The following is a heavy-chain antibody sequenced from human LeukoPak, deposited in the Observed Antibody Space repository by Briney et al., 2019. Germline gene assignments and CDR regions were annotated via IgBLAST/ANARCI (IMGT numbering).Heavy chain of an antibody. CDR1: GFTFSSYA. Sequence: GSLRLSFAASGFTFSSYAMSWVRPAPGKGLEWVSAISGSGGRTYYADSVKGRFTISRDNSKNTLYLQMNSLRAEDTAVYYCAKDTVGENYYDSSGYYSVGAFDIWGQGTMVTVSS. V-gene: IGHV3-23*01. CDR3: AKDTVGENYYDSSGYYSVGAFDI. CDR2: ISGSGGRT. J-gene: IGHJ3*02. D-gene: IGHD3-22*01.